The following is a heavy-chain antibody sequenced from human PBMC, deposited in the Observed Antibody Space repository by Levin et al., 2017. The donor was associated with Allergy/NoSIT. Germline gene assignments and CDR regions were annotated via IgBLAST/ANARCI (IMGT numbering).Heavy chain of an antibody. CDR3: VRALGHSDIWFIDF. D-gene: IGHD6-13*01. Sequence: ASVKVSCKTSGYNFNDFGVTWLRQAPGQGLEWMGWISAYNGNTNFAQNFQGRVTMTTDTSTDTAYMEVRSLRSDDTAVYYCVRALGHSDIWFIDFWGQGTLVTVSS. CDR2: ISAYNGNT. V-gene: IGHV1-18*01. CDR1: GYNFNDFG. J-gene: IGHJ4*02.